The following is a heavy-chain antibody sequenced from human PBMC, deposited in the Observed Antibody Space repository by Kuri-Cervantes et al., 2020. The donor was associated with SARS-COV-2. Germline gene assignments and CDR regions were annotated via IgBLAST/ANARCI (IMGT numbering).Heavy chain of an antibody. Sequence: SETLSLTCTVSGGSISSSSYYWSWIRQPPGKGLEWIGYIYYSGCTNYNPSLKSRVTISVDTSKNQFSLKLSSVTAADTAVYYCARGRGATDYWGQGTLVTVSS. CDR3: ARGRGATDY. J-gene: IGHJ4*02. D-gene: IGHD1-26*01. V-gene: IGHV4-61*01. CDR1: GGSISSSSYY. CDR2: IYYSGCT.